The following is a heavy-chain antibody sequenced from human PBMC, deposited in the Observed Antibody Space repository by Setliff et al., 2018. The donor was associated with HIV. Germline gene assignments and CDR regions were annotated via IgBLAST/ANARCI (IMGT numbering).Heavy chain of an antibody. Sequence: PGGSLRLSCAASGFTFGTYVINWVRQAPGKGLEWVAYISSSGSVKYYADSVKGRFTISRDNAKTSLYLQMDSLRGEDTAVYFCASLWVTPPHGFWGQGTLVTVSS. CDR1: GFTFGTYV. CDR3: ASLWVTPPHGF. V-gene: IGHV3-48*03. CDR2: ISSSGSVK. D-gene: IGHD3-16*01. J-gene: IGHJ4*02.